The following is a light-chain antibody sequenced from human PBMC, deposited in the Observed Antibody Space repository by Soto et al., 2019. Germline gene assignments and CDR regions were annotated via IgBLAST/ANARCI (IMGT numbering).Light chain of an antibody. J-gene: IGKJ5*01. CDR2: AAS. V-gene: IGKV3-20*01. Sequence: EIVLTQSPGTLSLSPGVRATLSCRASQSVAKNYLAWYQQKPGQAPRLLIYAASSKAIGIPDRFRGSGSGTDFTLTIARLEPEDFAVYFCQQYGDSSPITFGQGTRLEMK. CDR1: QSVAKNY. CDR3: QQYGDSSPIT.